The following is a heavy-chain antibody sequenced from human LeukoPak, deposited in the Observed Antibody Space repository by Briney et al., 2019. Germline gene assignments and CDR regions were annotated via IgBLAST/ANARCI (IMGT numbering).Heavy chain of an antibody. D-gene: IGHD3-10*01. J-gene: IGHJ4*02. CDR2: IYRSGST. V-gene: IGHV4-39*07. CDR3: ARGSDSGSHYIPFDY. Sequence: PSETLSLTRTVSGGSISSSGYYWGWIRQPPGKGLEWIGSIYRSGSTYYNPSLKSRVTISVDTSKNQFSLKLNSMTAADTAVYYCARGSDSGSHYIPFDYWGQGTLVTVSS. CDR1: GGSISSSGYY.